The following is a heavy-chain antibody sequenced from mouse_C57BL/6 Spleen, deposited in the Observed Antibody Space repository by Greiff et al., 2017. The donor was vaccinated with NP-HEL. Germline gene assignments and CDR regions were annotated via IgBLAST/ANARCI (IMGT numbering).Heavy chain of an antibody. V-gene: IGHV5-17*01. Sequence: EVKLVESGGGLVKPGGSLKLSCAASGFTFSDYGMHWVRQAPEKGLEWVAYISSGSSTIYYADTVKGRFTISRDNAKNTLFLQMTSLRSEDTAMYYCARRDDYVSDAMDDWGQGTSVTVSS. J-gene: IGHJ4*01. D-gene: IGHD2-4*01. CDR3: ARRDDYVSDAMDD. CDR1: GFTFSDYG. CDR2: ISSGSSTI.